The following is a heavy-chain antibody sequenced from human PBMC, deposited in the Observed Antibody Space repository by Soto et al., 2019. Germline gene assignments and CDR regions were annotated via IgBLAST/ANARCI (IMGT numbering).Heavy chain of an antibody. V-gene: IGHV4-34*01. D-gene: IGHD2-15*01. CDR3: ARGFCSGGSCYRVGLRGVYYFDY. Sequence: SETLSLTCAVYGGSFSGYYWSWILQPPGKGLEWIGEINHSGSTNYNPSLKSRVTISVDTSKNQFSLKLSSVTAADTAVYYCARGFCSGGSCYRVGLRGVYYFDYWGQGTLVTVSS. J-gene: IGHJ4*02. CDR2: INHSGST. CDR1: GGSFSGYY.